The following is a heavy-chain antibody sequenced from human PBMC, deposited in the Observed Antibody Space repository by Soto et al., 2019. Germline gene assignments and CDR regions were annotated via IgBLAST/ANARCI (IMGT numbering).Heavy chain of an antibody. CDR2: INHSGST. V-gene: IGHV4-34*01. Sequence: PSETLSLTCAVYGGSFSGDYWSWIRQPPGKGLEWIGEINHSGSTNYNPSLKSRVTISVDTSKNQFSLKLSSVTAADTAVYYCARGCYDFWSPIYGMDVWGQGTTVTV. J-gene: IGHJ6*02. D-gene: IGHD3-3*01. CDR3: ARGCYDFWSPIYGMDV. CDR1: GGSFSGDY.